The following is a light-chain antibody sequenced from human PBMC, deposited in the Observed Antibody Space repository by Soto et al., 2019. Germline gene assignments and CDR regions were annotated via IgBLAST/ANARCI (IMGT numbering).Light chain of an antibody. V-gene: IGLV2-14*01. CDR1: SSDVGDYHY. CDR2: GVS. CDR3: SSYTSTNTLV. J-gene: IGLJ2*01. Sequence: QSVLTQPASVSGSPGQSITISCTGTSSDVGDYHYVSWYQQHPGKAPKLIIYGVSNRPSGISNRFSGSKSGNTASLTISGLQAEDEADYYCSSYTSTNTLVFGGGTKRTVL.